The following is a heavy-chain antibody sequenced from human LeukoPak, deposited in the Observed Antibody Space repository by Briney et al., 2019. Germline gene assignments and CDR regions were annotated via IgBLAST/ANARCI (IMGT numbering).Heavy chain of an antibody. CDR3: ARGRGAAAGTMGY. CDR2: INHSGST. V-gene: IGHV4-34*01. CDR1: GGSFSGYY. D-gene: IGHD6-13*01. J-gene: IGHJ4*02. Sequence: SETLSLTCAVYGGSFSGYYWSWIRQPPGKGLEWIGGINHSGSTNYNPSLKSRVTISVDTSKNQFSLKLSSVTAADTAVYYCARGRGAAAGTMGYWGQGTLVTVSS.